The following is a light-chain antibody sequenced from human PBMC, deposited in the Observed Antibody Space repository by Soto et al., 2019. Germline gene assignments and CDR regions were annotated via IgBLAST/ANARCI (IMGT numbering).Light chain of an antibody. V-gene: IGKV3-11*01. CDR2: DAS. CDR3: QQRSHWPRT. CDR1: QSVSSY. Sequence: EIVLTQSPATLSLSPGERATLSCRASQSVSSYLAWYQQKPGQTPRLLIYDASNRATDIPARFSGSGSGTDLTLTISSLEPEDFAVYYCQQRSHWPRTFGQGTKLEIK. J-gene: IGKJ2*01.